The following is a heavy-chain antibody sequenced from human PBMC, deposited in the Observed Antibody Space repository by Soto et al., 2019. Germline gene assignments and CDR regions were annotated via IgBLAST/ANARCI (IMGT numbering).Heavy chain of an antibody. CDR1: GDSVSSNGAA. J-gene: IGHJ5*02. CDR2: TYYRSKWNN. Sequence: SQTLSLTCAISGDSVSSNGAAWNWIRQSPSRGLEWLGRTYYRSKWNNDYAESVKNRITIHADASKNQFSLQVTSVTPEDTAGYYCSGGVGALNWFDPGGQGTLVTVSP. D-gene: IGHD3-10*01. V-gene: IGHV6-1*01. CDR3: SGGVGALNWFDP.